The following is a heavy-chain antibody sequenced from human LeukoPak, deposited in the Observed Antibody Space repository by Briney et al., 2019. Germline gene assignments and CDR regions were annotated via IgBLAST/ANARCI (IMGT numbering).Heavy chain of an antibody. CDR3: AKGPTYYSGSGSKPGY. Sequence: PGGSLRLSCAASGFTFSHYAMTWVRQGPGERLEWVSSITDNGINTYYIDSVKGRFTISRDNSKNTLYLQMNSLRAEDTAVYFCAKGPTYYSGSGSKPGYWGQGTLVTVSS. J-gene: IGHJ4*02. V-gene: IGHV3-23*01. CDR2: ITDNGINT. CDR1: GFTFSHYA. D-gene: IGHD3-10*01.